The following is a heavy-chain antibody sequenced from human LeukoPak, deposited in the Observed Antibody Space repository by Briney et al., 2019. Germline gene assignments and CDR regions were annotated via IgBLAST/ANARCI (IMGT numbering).Heavy chain of an antibody. CDR2: ISASGGST. J-gene: IGHJ4*02. Sequence: GGSLRLSCAASGFTFSSYAVSCVRQAPGKGLEWVSAISASGGSTYYADSVKGRFTISRDNSKNTLYLQMNSLRAEDTAVYYCAKVRGYDSINYFDYWGQGTLVTVSS. D-gene: IGHD3-22*01. V-gene: IGHV3-23*01. CDR1: GFTFSSYA. CDR3: AKVRGYDSINYFDY.